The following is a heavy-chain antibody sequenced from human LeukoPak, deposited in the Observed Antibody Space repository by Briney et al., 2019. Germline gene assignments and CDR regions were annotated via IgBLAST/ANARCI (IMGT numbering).Heavy chain of an antibody. J-gene: IGHJ4*02. CDR1: GGSISSGGYC. CDR3: ASTGAMAIDY. D-gene: IGHD5-18*01. V-gene: IGHV4-31*03. CDR2: IYYSGST. Sequence: SETLSLTCTVSGGSISSGGYCWSWIRQHPGKGLEWIGYIYYSGSTYYNPSLKSRVTISVDTSKNQFSLKLSSVTAADTAVYYCASTGAMAIDYWGQGTLVTVSS.